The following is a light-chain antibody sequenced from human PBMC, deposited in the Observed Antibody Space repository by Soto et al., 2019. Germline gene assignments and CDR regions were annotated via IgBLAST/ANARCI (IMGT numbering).Light chain of an antibody. V-gene: IGKV3-15*01. Sequence: EIVMTQSPATLSVSPGERATLSCTASQSVSSNLAWYQQKPGQAPRLLIYGASTRATGIPARFSGSGSGTEFTLTISSLQSEDFAVYYCQQYNNWALTFGGGTKVEIK. CDR3: QQYNNWALT. J-gene: IGKJ4*01. CDR2: GAS. CDR1: QSVSSN.